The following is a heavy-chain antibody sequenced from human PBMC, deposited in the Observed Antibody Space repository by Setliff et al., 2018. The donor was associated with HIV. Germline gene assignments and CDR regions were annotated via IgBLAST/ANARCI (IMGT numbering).Heavy chain of an antibody. CDR1: GGSISSGGFY. D-gene: IGHD3-10*01. V-gene: IGHV4-31*03. CDR3: ARVPSGLWFGKWGN. J-gene: IGHJ4*02. CDR2: IYNTGST. Sequence: PSETLSLTCTVTGGSISSGGFYWAWIRQHPGKGLEWIGYIYNTGSTYHSPSLESRVTISIDTSKNQFSLNLTSVTAADTAVYYCARVPSGLWFGKWGNWGQGTLVTVSS.